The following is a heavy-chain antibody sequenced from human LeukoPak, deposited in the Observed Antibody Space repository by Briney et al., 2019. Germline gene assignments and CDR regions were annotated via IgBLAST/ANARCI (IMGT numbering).Heavy chain of an antibody. D-gene: IGHD2-15*01. CDR1: GGSISSSNFY. CDR3: ARRLFRAATHFDY. V-gene: IGHV4-39*01. Sequence: ASETLSLTCTVSGGSISSSNFYWGWIRQPPGKGLEWIGSIYYGGSTYYNPSLKSRVTISVVTSKNQFSLKLSSVTAADTAVYYWARRLFRAATHFDYWGQGTLVTVSS. CDR2: IYYGGST. J-gene: IGHJ4*02.